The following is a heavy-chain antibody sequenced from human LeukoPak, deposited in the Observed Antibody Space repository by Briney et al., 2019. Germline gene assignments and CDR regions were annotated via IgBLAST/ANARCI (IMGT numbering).Heavy chain of an antibody. CDR3: AREISGYSDY. D-gene: IGHD3-22*01. J-gene: IGHJ4*02. CDR2: INANSGDT. CDR1: GYTFTGYY. Sequence: PGASVKVSCKASGYTFTGYYMHWVRQAPGQGREWMGWINANSGDTKYAQKFQGRVTMTRDTSISTAYMELSRLRSDDTAMYYCAREISGYSDYWGQGTLVTVSS. V-gene: IGHV1-2*02.